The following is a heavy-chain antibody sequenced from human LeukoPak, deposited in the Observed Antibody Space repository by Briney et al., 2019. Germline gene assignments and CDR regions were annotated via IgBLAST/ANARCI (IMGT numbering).Heavy chain of an antibody. D-gene: IGHD2-15*01. CDR3: AKAPVTSCRGAFCYPFDY. CDR1: GFTFSRSA. J-gene: IGHJ4*02. CDR2: TSSSDAGT. V-gene: IGHV3-23*01. Sequence: GGSLRLSCAASGFTFSRSAMHWVRQTPGKGLEWVAATSSSDAGTYHADSVRGRFTISRDTSRSTLYLQMNSLRAEDAAVYYCAKAPVTSCRGAFCYPFDYWGQGTLVTVSS.